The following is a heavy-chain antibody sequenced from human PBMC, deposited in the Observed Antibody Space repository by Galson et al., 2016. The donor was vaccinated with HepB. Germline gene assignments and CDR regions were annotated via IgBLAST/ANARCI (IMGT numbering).Heavy chain of an antibody. CDR3: ARVRDGYNHYYYYGMDV. Sequence: SVKVSCKASGGTFTSYAISWVRQAPGQGLEWMGGIIPIFGTSNYAQKFQGRVTITADESTSTAYMELSSLKSEDTAVSYCARVRDGYNHYYYYGMDVWGQGTTVTVSS. J-gene: IGHJ6*02. CDR2: IIPIFGTS. V-gene: IGHV1-69*13. D-gene: IGHD5-24*01. CDR1: GGTFTSYA.